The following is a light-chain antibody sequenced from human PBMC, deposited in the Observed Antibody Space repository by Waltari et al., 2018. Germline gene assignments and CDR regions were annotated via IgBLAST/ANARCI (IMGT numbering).Light chain of an antibody. J-gene: IGLJ3*02. Sequence: QSVLTQPPSASGTPGQRVTISCSGSSSNIGSNYVYWYQQVPGTAPKLLIYRNNQRPSGLPDRFSGSKSGTSASLAMSGLRSEDEADYYCGTWDGSLSAWVFGGGTKLTVL. CDR3: GTWDGSLSAWV. CDR1: SSNIGSNY. V-gene: IGLV1-47*01. CDR2: RNN.